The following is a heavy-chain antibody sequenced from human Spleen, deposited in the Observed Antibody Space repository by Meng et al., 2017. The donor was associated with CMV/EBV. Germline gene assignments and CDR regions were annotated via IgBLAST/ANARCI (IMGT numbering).Heavy chain of an antibody. V-gene: IGHV4-34*01. Sequence: GSLRLSCAVYGGSFSGYCWNWIRQPPGKGLEWIGEINHSGSTNYNPSLKSRVTISVDTSKNQFSLKLSSVTAADTAVYYCARGRSSGWYSGFDIWGQGTMVTVSS. CDR1: GGSFSGYC. CDR2: INHSGST. J-gene: IGHJ3*02. D-gene: IGHD6-19*01. CDR3: ARGRSSGWYSGFDI.